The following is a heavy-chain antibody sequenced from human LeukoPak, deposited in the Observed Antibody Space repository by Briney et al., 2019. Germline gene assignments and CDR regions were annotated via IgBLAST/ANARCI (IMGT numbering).Heavy chain of an antibody. CDR2: ITGSGDST. CDR3: AKGVAGTPYYYYGMDV. CDR1: GFIFRNYA. Sequence: PGGSLRLSCAASGFIFRNYAMSWVRQAPGKGLEWVSAITGSGDSTYYADSVKGRFTISRDNSKNTLYLQMNSLRAEDTAVYYCAKGVAGTPYYYYGMDVWGQGTTVTVSS. D-gene: IGHD6-19*01. V-gene: IGHV3-23*01. J-gene: IGHJ6*02.